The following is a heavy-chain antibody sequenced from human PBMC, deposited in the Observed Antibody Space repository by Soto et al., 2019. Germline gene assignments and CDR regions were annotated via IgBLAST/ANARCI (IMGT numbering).Heavy chain of an antibody. CDR1: GYDFSSYP. Sequence: QVQLVQSGAEVKKPGASVKVSCKASGYDFSSYPINWVRQAPGQRPEWVGWINVANGNTQYSRKVQDRVTITRDTSATTVYKLLVSLRSEDTAVYFCARRGLPSTIGGAAWAYLDHWGQGTLVTVSS. CDR3: ARRGLPSTIGGAAWAYLDH. D-gene: IGHD1-26*01. J-gene: IGHJ4*02. CDR2: INVANGNT. V-gene: IGHV1-3*01.